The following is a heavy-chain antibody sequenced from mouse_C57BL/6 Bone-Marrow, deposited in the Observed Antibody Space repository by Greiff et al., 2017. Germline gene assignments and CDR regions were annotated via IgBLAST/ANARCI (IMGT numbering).Heavy chain of an antibody. CDR1: GFTFSSYA. CDR3: ARVDYKYYYAMDY. J-gene: IGHJ4*01. Sequence: EVMLVESGGGLVKPGGSLKLSCAASGFTFSSYAMSWVRPTPEKRLEWVATISDGGSYTYYPDNVKGRFTISRDNAKNNLYLQMSHLKSEDTAMYYCARVDYKYYYAMDYWGQGTSVTVSS. V-gene: IGHV5-4*03. CDR2: ISDGGSYT. D-gene: IGHD2-4*01.